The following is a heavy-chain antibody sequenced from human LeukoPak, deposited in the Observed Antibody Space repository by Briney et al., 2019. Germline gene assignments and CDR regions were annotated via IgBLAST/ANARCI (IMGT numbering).Heavy chain of an antibody. V-gene: IGHV4-4*07. D-gene: IGHD3-10*01. CDR3: ARDPKRSLDAFDI. Sequence: SETLFLTCTVSGGSISSYYWSWVRQPVGKGLEWIGHVSTSGSTNYNPSLKSRVTMSVDTSKKQFSLKLSSVTAADTAVYYCARDPKRSLDAFDIWGLGTMVTVSS. J-gene: IGHJ3*02. CDR1: GGSISSYY. CDR2: VSTSGST.